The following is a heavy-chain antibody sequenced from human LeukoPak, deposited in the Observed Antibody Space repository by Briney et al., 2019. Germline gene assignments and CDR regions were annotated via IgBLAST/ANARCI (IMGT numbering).Heavy chain of an antibody. CDR3: ARVRAAAVPYYFDY. Sequence: GGSLRLSCAASGFTFSSYGMSWVRQAPGKGLEWVSVISGSGGSTYYADSVKGRFTISRDNSKNTLYLQMNSLRAEDTAVYYCARVRAAAVPYYFDYWGQGTLVTVSS. J-gene: IGHJ4*02. CDR2: ISGSGGST. CDR1: GFTFSSYG. D-gene: IGHD6-13*01. V-gene: IGHV3-23*01.